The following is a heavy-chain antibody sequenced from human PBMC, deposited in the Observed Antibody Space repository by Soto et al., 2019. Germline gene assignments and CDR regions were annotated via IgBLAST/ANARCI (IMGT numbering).Heavy chain of an antibody. V-gene: IGHV3-23*01. Sequence: EVQLLESGGGLVQPGGSLRLSCAASGFTFGTYAMTWVRQAPGGGLEWVSAISGGGGGNTYYADSVKGRFTISRDNSKNTLYLQMNSLRAEDTAIYFCAKDYVSKLDYWGQGTLVTVSS. CDR2: ISGGGGGNT. CDR3: AKDYVSKLDY. J-gene: IGHJ4*02. D-gene: IGHD3-16*01. CDR1: GFTFGTYA.